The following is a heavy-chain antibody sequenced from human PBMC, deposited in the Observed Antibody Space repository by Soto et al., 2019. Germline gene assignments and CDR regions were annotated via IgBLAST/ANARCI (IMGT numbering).Heavy chain of an antibody. CDR2: ISYDGGNK. CDR3: ARGSRGYDFDY. CDR1: GFAFSSYA. J-gene: IGHJ4*02. V-gene: IGHV3-30-3*01. Sequence: ESVGGVVQPGRSLRLSCAASGFAFSSYAIHWVRQAPGKGLEWVTVISYDGGNKYYADSVKGRFTISRDNSKNTLYLQMNSLRAEDTAVYYCARGSRGYDFDYWGQGTLVTVSS. D-gene: IGHD5-12*01.